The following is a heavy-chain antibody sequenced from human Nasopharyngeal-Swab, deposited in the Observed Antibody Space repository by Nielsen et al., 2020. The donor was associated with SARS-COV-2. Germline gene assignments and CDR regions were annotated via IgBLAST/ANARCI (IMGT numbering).Heavy chain of an antibody. D-gene: IGHD3-22*01. V-gene: IGHV3-48*01. CDR3: ARSLYYYDSSGYPSSYYFDY. J-gene: IGHJ4*02. CDR1: GFTFSSYS. Sequence: GESLKISCAASGFTFSSYSMNWVRLAPGKGLEWVSYISSSSSTIYYADSVKGRFTISRDNAKNSLYLQMNSLRAEDTAVYYCARSLYYYDSSGYPSSYYFDYWGQGTLVTVSS. CDR2: ISSSSSTI.